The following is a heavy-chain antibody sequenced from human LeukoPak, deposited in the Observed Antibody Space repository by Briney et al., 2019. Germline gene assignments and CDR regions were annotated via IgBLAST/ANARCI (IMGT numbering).Heavy chain of an antibody. Sequence: SETLSLTCAVYVGSFSGYYWSWIRQPPGKGLEWIGEINHSGSTNYNSSLKSRVTISVDTSKNQFSLKLSSVTAADTAVYYCARGRYSYGSYNWFDPWGQGTLVTVSS. V-gene: IGHV4-34*01. D-gene: IGHD5-18*01. CDR2: INHSGST. J-gene: IGHJ5*02. CDR3: ARGRYSYGSYNWFDP. CDR1: VGSFSGYY.